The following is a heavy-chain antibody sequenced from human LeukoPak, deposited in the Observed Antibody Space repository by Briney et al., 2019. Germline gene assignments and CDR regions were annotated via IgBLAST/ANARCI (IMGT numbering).Heavy chain of an antibody. CDR2: IYYSGST. CDR3: ARVTLAGYYAVGYNWFDP. CDR1: GGSISSGGYY. V-gene: IGHV4-31*02. Sequence: PSQTLSLTCPVSGGSISSGGYYWSWIRQHPGKGLECIGYIYYSGSTYYNPSLKSRITISLDTSKNQFSLKLSSVTAADTAVYYCARVTLAGYYAVGYNWFDPWGQGTLVTVSS. D-gene: IGHD3-9*01. J-gene: IGHJ5*02.